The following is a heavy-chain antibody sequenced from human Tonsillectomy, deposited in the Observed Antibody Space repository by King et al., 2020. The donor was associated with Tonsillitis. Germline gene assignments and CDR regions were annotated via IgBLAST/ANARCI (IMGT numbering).Heavy chain of an antibody. CDR2: IYNSGNT. CDR3: ARQNYYGMDV. CDR1: GGSISPYY. J-gene: IGHJ6*02. V-gene: IGHV4-59*08. Sequence: QLQEPGPGLVKPSETLSLTCTVSGGSISPYYWTWIRQPPGKGLEWIGYIYNSGNTNYNTSLKSRVTISVDTSKNQFSLKLNSVTAADTAVYYCARQNYYGMDVWGPGTTVTVSS.